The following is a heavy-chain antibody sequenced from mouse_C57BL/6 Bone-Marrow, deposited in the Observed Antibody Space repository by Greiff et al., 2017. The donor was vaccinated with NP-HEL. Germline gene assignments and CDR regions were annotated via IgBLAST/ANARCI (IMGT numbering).Heavy chain of an antibody. CDR3: TLYFPFAY. CDR1: GFNIKDDY. D-gene: IGHD2-1*01. J-gene: IGHJ3*01. V-gene: IGHV14-4*01. Sequence: EVQLQQSGAELVRPGASVKLSCTASGFNIKDDYMHWVKQRPAQGLEWIGWIDPENGDTEYASKFQGKATITADTSSNTASLQLSSLTSEDTAVYYCTLYFPFAYWGQGTLVTVSA. CDR2: IDPENGDT.